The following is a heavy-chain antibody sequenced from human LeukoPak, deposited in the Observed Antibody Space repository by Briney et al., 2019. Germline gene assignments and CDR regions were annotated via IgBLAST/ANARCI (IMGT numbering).Heavy chain of an antibody. CDR3: ARYVVVVAATLFAFDY. J-gene: IGHJ4*02. V-gene: IGHV4-30-4*01. Sequence: SQTLSLTCTVSGGSISSGDYYWSWIRQPPGTGLEWIGYIYYSGSTYYNPSLKSRVTISVDTSKNQFSLKLSSVTAADTAVYYCARYVVVVAATLFAFDYWGQGTLVTVSS. CDR1: GGSISSGDYY. D-gene: IGHD2-15*01. CDR2: IYYSGST.